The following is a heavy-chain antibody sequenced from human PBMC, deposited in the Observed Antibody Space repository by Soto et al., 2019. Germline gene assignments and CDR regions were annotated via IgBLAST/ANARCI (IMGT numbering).Heavy chain of an antibody. V-gene: IGHV3-30-3*01. CDR3: ARDSSNYYATFFY. CDR2: ISYDEGNK. CDR1: GFTFSAYT. J-gene: IGHJ4*02. Sequence: GSLRLSCAASGFTFSAYTMHWVRQAPGKGLEWVAVISYDEGNKYYADSVKGRFTISRDNSKNTLYLQMNSLRAEDTAMYYCARDSSNYYATFFYWGQGTLVTVSS. D-gene: IGHD3-22*01.